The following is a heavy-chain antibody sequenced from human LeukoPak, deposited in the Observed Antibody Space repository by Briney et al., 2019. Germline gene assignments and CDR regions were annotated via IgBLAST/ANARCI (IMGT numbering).Heavy chain of an antibody. CDR3: ARGGRNFDY. J-gene: IGHJ4*02. D-gene: IGHD1-26*01. V-gene: IGHV4-59*01. Sequence: SETLSLTCTVSNDSINDSYWTWIRQPPGKRLEWIGYISNSGTTKYNPSLKSRVTISVDTSNNQISLRLRSVTAADTAVYFCARGGRNFDYWGLGTLVTVSS. CDR1: NDSINDSY. CDR2: ISNSGTT.